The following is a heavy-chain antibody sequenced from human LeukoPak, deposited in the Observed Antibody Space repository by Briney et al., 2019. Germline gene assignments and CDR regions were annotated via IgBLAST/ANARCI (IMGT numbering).Heavy chain of an antibody. J-gene: IGHJ4*02. V-gene: IGHV3-30*04. Sequence: GGSLRLSCAASGFTFSSFAMHWVRQAPGRGRGWGAVISYDGSNKYYADSVKGRFTLSRDNSTNTLYLQMNRLRTAAPAVYYFSSENRDFDYWGQGTPVTVSP. CDR3: SSENRDFDY. CDR1: GFTFSSFA. CDR2: ISYDGSNK.